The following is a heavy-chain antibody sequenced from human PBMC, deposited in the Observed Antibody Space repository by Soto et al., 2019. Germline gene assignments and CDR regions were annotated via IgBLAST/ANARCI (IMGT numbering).Heavy chain of an antibody. CDR3: ARHAPSFRFRFTDYYYYYMDV. CDR1: GGSISTYY. D-gene: IGHD3-3*01. CDR2: IYYTGST. Sequence: QVQLQESGPGLVKPSETLSLTCTVSGGSISTYYWSWIRQPPEKGLEWIGYIYYTGSTNYNPSLKTRVTISVDTSEYQFSVRLTSVTAADSAVYYCARHAPSFRFRFTDYYYYYMDVWGKGTTVTVSS. J-gene: IGHJ6*03. V-gene: IGHV4-59*08.